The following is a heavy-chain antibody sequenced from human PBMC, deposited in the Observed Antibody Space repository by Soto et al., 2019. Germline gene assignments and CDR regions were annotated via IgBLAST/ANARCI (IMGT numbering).Heavy chain of an antibody. D-gene: IGHD3-9*01. CDR3: AKDLGLGVIAGYPHDC. J-gene: IGHJ4*02. V-gene: IGHV3-23*01. CDR2: ISASGGLK. Sequence: EVQLSESGGDLRQPGGSLRLSCAASGFTFTNYAMTWVRQTPGKGLEWVSGISASGGLKYYADSVQGRFTVSRDNSKNTLYLQMNSLGAEDTALYYCAKDLGLGVIAGYPHDCWGQGTLVTVSS. CDR1: GFTFTNYA.